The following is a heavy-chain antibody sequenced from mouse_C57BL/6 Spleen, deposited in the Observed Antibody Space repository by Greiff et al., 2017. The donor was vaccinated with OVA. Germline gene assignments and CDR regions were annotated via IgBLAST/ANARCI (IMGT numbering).Heavy chain of an antibody. CDR2: ISYDGSN. Sequence: VQLKESGPGLVKPSQSLSLTCSVTGYSITSGYYWNWIRQFPGNKLEWMGYISYDGSNNYNPSLKNRISITRDTSKNQFFLKLNSVTTEDTATYYCARAEDLDWFAYWGQGTLVTVSA. V-gene: IGHV3-6*01. CDR3: ARAEDLDWFAY. J-gene: IGHJ3*01. CDR1: GYSITSGYY.